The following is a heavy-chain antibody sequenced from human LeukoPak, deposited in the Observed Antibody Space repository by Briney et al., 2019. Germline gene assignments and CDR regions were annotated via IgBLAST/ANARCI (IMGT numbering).Heavy chain of an antibody. D-gene: IGHD2-15*01. J-gene: IGHJ4*02. Sequence: ASVKVSCKASGYTFTSYGIGWVRQAPGQGLEWMGWISAYNGNRNYAQKLQGRVTMTTDTSTSTAYMELRSLRSDDTAVYYCARDRSGYCSGGSCYSSDYWGQGTLVTVSS. V-gene: IGHV1-18*01. CDR1: GYTFTSYG. CDR3: ARDRSGYCSGGSCYSSDY. CDR2: ISAYNGNR.